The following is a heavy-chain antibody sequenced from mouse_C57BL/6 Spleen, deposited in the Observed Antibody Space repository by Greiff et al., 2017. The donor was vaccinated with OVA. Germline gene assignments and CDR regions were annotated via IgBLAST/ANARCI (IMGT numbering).Heavy chain of an antibody. J-gene: IGHJ4*01. CDR1: GYTFTSYW. D-gene: IGHD2-4*01. V-gene: IGHV1-69*01. CDR3: ARGGLRRDYYAMDY. Sequence: QVQLQQPGAELVMPGASVKLSCKASGYTFTSYWMHWVKQRPGQGLEWIGEIDPSDSYTNYNQKFKGKSTLTVDKSSSTAYMQLSSLTSEDSAVYYCARGGLRRDYYAMDYWGQGTSVTVSS. CDR2: IDPSDSYT.